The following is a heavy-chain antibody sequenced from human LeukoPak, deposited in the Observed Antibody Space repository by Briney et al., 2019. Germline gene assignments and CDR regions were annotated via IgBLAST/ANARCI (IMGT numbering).Heavy chain of an antibody. CDR3: ARSAPGTPLGGYYYYMDV. CDR1: GGTFSSYA. Sequence: ASVKVSCKASGGTFSSYAISWVRQAPGQGLEWMGGIIPIFGTANYAQKFQGRVTITTDESTSTAYMELSSLRSEDTAVYYCARSAPGTPLGGYYYYMDVWGKGTTVTVSS. V-gene: IGHV1-69*05. CDR2: IIPIFGTA. D-gene: IGHD1/OR15-1a*01. J-gene: IGHJ6*03.